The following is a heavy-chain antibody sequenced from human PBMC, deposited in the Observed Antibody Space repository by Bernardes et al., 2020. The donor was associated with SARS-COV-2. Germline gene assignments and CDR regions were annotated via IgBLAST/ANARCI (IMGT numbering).Heavy chain of an antibody. V-gene: IGHV3-23*01. CDR3: AKDRGGHGDHFDY. J-gene: IGHJ4*02. CDR2: ISGSGGST. Sequence: GGSLRLSCAASVFTFSSYAMSCVRQAPGKGLEWVSAISGSGGSTYYADSVKGRFTISRDNSKNTLYLQMNSLRAEDTAVYYCAKDRGGHGDHFDYWGQGTLVTVSS. D-gene: IGHD4-17*01. CDR1: VFTFSSYA.